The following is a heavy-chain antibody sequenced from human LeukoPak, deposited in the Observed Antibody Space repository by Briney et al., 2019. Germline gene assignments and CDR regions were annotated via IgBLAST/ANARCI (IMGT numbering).Heavy chain of an antibody. CDR2: ISYLSSHV. CDR3: GRAFPPLRTSSAGDL. V-gene: IGHV3-21*01. J-gene: IGHJ4*02. D-gene: IGHD3-16*01. Sequence: GGSLRLSRSASGFTLSDYDMNWVRQAPGKGLERVSSISYLSSHVYYGDSVKGRFSISRDNAKNSLYLQMNSLGAEDTAIYYCGRAFPPLRTSSAGDLWGQGILVTVSS. CDR1: GFTLSDYD.